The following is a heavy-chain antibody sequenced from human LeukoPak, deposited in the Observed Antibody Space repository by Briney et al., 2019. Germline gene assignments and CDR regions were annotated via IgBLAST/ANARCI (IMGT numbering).Heavy chain of an antibody. CDR1: GFTFSDYY. D-gene: IGHD3-16*01. Sequence: GGSLRLSCAASGFTFSDYYMSWIRRAPGKGLEWVSYISSSGSTIYYADSVKGRFTISRDNSKNTLYLQMNSLRAEDTAVYYCAKASLGEPFFDYWGQGTLVTVSS. CDR3: AKASLGEPFFDY. CDR2: ISSSGSTI. V-gene: IGHV3-11*01. J-gene: IGHJ4*02.